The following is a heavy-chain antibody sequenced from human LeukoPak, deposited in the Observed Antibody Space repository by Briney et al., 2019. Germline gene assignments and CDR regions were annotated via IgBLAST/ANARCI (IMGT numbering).Heavy chain of an antibody. J-gene: IGHJ6*03. D-gene: IGHD3-10*01. V-gene: IGHV3-30*03. CDR2: ISYDGSNK. CDR1: GFTFSTYG. Sequence: GRSLRLSCAASGFTFSTYGMHWVRQAPGKGLEWVAVISYDGSNKYYADSVKGRFTISRDNSKNMQYLQMNSLGAEDTAVYYCARSLRVRGVPDYMDVWGKGTTVTISS. CDR3: ARSLRVRGVPDYMDV.